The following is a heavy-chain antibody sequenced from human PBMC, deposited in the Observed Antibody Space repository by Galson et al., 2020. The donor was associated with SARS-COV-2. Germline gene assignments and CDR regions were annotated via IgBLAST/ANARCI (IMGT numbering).Heavy chain of an antibody. Sequence: GESLKISCAASGFSFSDHYMSWIRQAPGKGPEWVSYIGRTGTTKQYADSVQGRFTISRDNARNSVFLQMNSLRAEDTAVDYGAKLEVPRGDGWYFDLWGRGTLATVST. CDR3: AKLEVPRGDGWYFDL. V-gene: IGHV3-11*01. D-gene: IGHD3-16*01. CDR2: IGRTGTTK. J-gene: IGHJ2*01. CDR1: GFSFSDHY.